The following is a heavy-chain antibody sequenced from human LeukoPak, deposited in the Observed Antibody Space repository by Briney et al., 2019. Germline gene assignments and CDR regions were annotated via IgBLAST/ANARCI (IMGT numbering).Heavy chain of an antibody. CDR2: IYYSGSI. CDR1: GGSISSGGYY. CDR3: ARVRKGGGYYYFDN. J-gene: IGHJ4*02. D-gene: IGHD2-21*01. V-gene: IGHV4-61*08. Sequence: SETLSLTCTVSGGSISSGGYYWSWIRQHPGKGLEWIGYIYYSGSINYNPSLKSRVNISLDTSKNQFSLKLNSVTAADTAVYYCARVRKGGGYYYFDNWGQGTLVTVSS.